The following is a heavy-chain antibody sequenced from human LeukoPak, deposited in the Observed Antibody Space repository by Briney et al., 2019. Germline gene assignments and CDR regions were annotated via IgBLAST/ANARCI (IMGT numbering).Heavy chain of an antibody. D-gene: IGHD3-16*01. V-gene: IGHV1-69*05. CDR2: IIPIFGTA. CDR3: AREGYGAGYYYYYYMDV. J-gene: IGHJ6*03. CDR1: GGTFSSYA. Sequence: SVKVSCKASGGTFSSYAISWVRQAPGQGLEWMGGIIPIFGTANYAQKLQGRVTMTTDTSTSTAYMELRSLRSDDTAEYYCAREGYGAGYYYYYYMDVWGKGTTVTVSS.